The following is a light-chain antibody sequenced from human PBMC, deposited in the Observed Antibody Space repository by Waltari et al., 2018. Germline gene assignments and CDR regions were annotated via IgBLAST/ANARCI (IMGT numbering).Light chain of an antibody. V-gene: IGKV3-15*01. CDR1: QSVNSN. J-gene: IGKJ4*01. CDR3: QKYNNSPLT. CDR2: GAS. Sequence: EIVVTQSPATLSVSPGERATLSCRASQSVNSNLAWYQQKPGQAPRRLIYGASTRATGIPARFSGSGSGTEFTLTISSLQSEDFAVYYCQKYNNSPLTFGGGTKVEIK.